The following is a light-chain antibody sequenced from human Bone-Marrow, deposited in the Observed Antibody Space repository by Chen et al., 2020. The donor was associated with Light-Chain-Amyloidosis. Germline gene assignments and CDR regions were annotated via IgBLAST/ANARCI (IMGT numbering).Light chain of an antibody. V-gene: IGLV3-25*03. J-gene: IGLJ2*01. CDR3: QSADSSGTYEVI. CDR2: RDT. CDR1: Y. Sequence: SYELTQPPSVSVSPGQTARTKYAYWYQQKPGQAPVLVIHRDTERPSGISERFSGSSSGTTATLTISGVQAEDEADYHCQSADSSGTYEVIFGGGTKLTVL.